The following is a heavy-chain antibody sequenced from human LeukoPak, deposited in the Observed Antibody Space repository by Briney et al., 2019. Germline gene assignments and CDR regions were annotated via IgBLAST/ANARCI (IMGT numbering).Heavy chain of an antibody. V-gene: IGHV3-64D*06. CDR3: VNEVGTYYYGMDV. Sequence: PGGSLRLSCSASGFTFSSYAMHWVRQAPGKGLEYVSAISSNGGSTYYADSVKGRLTISRDNSKNTLYLQMSSLRAEDTAVYYCVNEVGTYYYGMDVWGQGTTVTVSS. CDR1: GFTFSSYA. D-gene: IGHD1-1*01. J-gene: IGHJ6*02. CDR2: ISSNGGST.